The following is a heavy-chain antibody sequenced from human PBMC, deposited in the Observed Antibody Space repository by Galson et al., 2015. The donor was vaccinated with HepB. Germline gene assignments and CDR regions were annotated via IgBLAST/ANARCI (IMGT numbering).Heavy chain of an antibody. V-gene: IGHV3-33*08. D-gene: IGHD6-19*01. CDR2: IWYDGSNK. Sequence: SLRLSCAASGFTFSSYGMHWVRQAPGKGLEWVAVIWYDGSNKYYADSVKGRFTISRDNSKNTLYLQMNSLRAEDTAVYYCARDPRGYSSGWYGGWFDPWGQGTLVTVSS. CDR3: ARDPRGYSSGWYGGWFDP. J-gene: IGHJ5*02. CDR1: GFTFSSYG.